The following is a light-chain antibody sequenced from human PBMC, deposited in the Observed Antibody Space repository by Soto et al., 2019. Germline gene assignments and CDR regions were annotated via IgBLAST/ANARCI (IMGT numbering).Light chain of an antibody. V-gene: IGKV3-15*01. CDR2: GAS. Sequence: EIVMTQSPPTLSVSPGERATLSCRASQSVSSNLGWYQQKHGQAPRLLIYGASTRATGVPTRFSGTGSGTEFALTISSLQSEDFAVYYCQQYDEWPPWTFGQGTKVEV. J-gene: IGKJ1*01. CDR3: QQYDEWPPWT. CDR1: QSVSSN.